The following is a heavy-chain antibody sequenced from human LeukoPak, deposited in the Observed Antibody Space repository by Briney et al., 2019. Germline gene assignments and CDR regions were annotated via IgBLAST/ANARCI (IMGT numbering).Heavy chain of an antibody. Sequence: PPETLSLTCTVSGYSISSGYYWGWIRQPPGKGLEWIGSIYHSGSTYYNPSLKSRVTISVDTSKNQFSLKLSSVTAADTAVYYCARVRAGTYYYYYMDVWGKGTTVTVSS. D-gene: IGHD6-19*01. J-gene: IGHJ6*03. CDR3: ARVRAGTYYYYYMDV. CDR2: IYHSGST. CDR1: GYSISSGYY. V-gene: IGHV4-38-2*02.